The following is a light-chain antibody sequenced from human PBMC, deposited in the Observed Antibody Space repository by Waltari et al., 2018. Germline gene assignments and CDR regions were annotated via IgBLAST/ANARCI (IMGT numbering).Light chain of an antibody. J-gene: IGLJ2*01. CDR3: SSYGGSNNVL. Sequence: QSALTQPPSASGSPGQSVTIYCTGTRRDVGGIDYVSWYQLHTGKSPKLLIYEVAKQPSSVPDRFSGSNSANTASLTVSDLQPEDESDYYCSSYGGSNNVLFGGGTKLTVL. CDR2: EVA. V-gene: IGLV2-8*01. CDR1: RRDVGGIDY.